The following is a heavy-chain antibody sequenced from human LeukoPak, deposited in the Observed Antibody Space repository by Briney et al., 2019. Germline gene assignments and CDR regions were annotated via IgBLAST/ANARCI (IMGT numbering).Heavy chain of an antibody. CDR3: ARDSPAPPSRYSDHYGMDV. J-gene: IGHJ6*02. V-gene: IGHV3-23*01. D-gene: IGHD2-21*01. CDR2: ISGSGGST. Sequence: GGSLRLSCAASGFTFSSYAMSWVRQAPGKGLEWVSAISGSGGSTYYADSVKGRFTISRDNSKNTLYLQMNSLRAEDTAVYYCARDSPAPPSRYSDHYGMDVWGQGTTVTVSS. CDR1: GFTFSSYA.